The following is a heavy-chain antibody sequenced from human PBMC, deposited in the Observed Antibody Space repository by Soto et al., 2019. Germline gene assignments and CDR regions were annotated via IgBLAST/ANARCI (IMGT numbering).Heavy chain of an antibody. J-gene: IGHJ5*02. CDR1: GFTFSSYA. V-gene: IGHV3-23*01. D-gene: IGHD6-6*01. CDR2: ISGSGGST. Sequence: GGSLRLSCAASGFTFSSYAMSWVRQAPGKGLEWVSAISGSGGSTYYADPVKGRFTISRDNSKNTLYPQMNSLRAEDTAVYYCAKDLFSGLDGSDPCGQVPLVTVS. CDR3: AKDLFSGLDGSDP.